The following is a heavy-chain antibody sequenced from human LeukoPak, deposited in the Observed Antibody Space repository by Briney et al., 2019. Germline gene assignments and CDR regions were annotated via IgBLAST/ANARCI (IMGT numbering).Heavy chain of an antibody. CDR3: VKAKSSYYGMDV. V-gene: IGHV3-64D*06. CDR2: ISSNGGSA. Sequence: GRSLRLSCSASGFTFSSYAMHWVRQAPGKGLEYVSVISSNGGSAYYADSVKGRFTISRDNSKNTLYLQMSSLRAEDTAVYYCVKAKSSYYGMDVWGQGTTVTVSS. CDR1: GFTFSSYA. J-gene: IGHJ6*02.